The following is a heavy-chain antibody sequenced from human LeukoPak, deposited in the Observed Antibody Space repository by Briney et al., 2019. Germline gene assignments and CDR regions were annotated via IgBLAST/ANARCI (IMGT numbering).Heavy chain of an antibody. V-gene: IGHV3-7*05. J-gene: IGHJ5*02. D-gene: IGHD5-24*01. CDR2: IKGDGSEK. CDR3: ARASDPWLQLT. CDR1: GFTFRNYW. Sequence: GGSLRLSCAASGFTFRNYWMIWVRQAPGKGLEWLGNIKGDGSEKRYADSVRGRFTISRDNAQTSLYLQMNSLRAEDTAVYYCARASDPWLQLTWGQGTLVTVSS.